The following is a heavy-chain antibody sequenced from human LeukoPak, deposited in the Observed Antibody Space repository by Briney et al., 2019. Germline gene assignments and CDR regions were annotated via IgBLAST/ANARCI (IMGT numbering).Heavy chain of an antibody. J-gene: IGHJ4*02. V-gene: IGHV3-23*01. CDR3: AKDRIGGGSCYDY. CDR1: GFTFSSYA. CDR2: ISGSGGST. D-gene: IGHD2-15*01. Sequence: PGGSLRLSCAASGFTFSSYAMSWVRQAPGKGLEWVSAISGSGGSTYYADSVKGRFTISRDNSKNTLYLQMNSLRAEDTAIYYCAKDRIGGGSCYDYWGQGTLVTVSS.